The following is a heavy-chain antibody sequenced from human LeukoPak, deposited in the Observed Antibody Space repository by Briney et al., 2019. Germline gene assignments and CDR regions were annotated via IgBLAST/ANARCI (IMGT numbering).Heavy chain of an antibody. J-gene: IGHJ4*02. CDR1: GFTFSNYA. Sequence: GGSLRLSCGASGFTFSNYAMSWVRQAPGKGLEWVSGISSRGGSTYYADSVKGRFTISRDNSKNTLYLQMNSLRAEDTAVYYCAKIGWAAVAATGYYWGQGTLVTVSS. V-gene: IGHV3-23*01. D-gene: IGHD6-19*01. CDR2: ISSRGGST. CDR3: AKIGWAAVAATGYY.